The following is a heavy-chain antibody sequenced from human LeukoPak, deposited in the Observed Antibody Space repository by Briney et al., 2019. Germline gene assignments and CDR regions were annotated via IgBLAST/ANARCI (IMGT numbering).Heavy chain of an antibody. CDR1: GYSFTSYW. J-gene: IGHJ4*02. D-gene: IGHD6-19*01. CDR3: ARMETDSSGWFPPDY. CDR2: IYPGDSDT. V-gene: IGHV5-51*01. Sequence: GESLKISCKGSGYSFTSYWIGWVRQVPGKGLEWMGIIYPGDSDTRYSPSFQGQVTISADKSISTAYLQWSSLKASDTAMYYCARMETDSSGWFPPDYWGQGTLVTVSS.